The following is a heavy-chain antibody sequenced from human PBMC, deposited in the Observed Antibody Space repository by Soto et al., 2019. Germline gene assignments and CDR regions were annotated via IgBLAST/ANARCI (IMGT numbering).Heavy chain of an antibody. D-gene: IGHD3-3*01. CDR2: IDNSGST. J-gene: IGHJ4*01. CDR1: GGSISNYF. CDR3: ARGGQDFWSGPFDY. Sequence: SSETLSLTCTVSGGSISNYFCNWIRQPAGKGLEWIGRIDNSGSTNYNPSLKSRITMSADTSRNQFSLKLNSVTAADTAVYYCARGGQDFWSGPFDYWGHGALVTVSS. V-gene: IGHV4-4*07.